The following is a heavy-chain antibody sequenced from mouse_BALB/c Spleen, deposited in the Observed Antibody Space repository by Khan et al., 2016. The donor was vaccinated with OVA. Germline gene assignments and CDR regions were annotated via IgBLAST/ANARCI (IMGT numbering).Heavy chain of an antibody. CDR2: INPSTGYT. CDR1: GYTFINYW. V-gene: IGHV1-7*01. D-gene: IGHD1-1*01. J-gene: IGHJ2*01. CDR3: ARRGLRWDFDY. Sequence: QVRLQQSGAELAKPGASVEMSCKASGYTFINYWMHWVKQRPGQGLEWIGYINPSTGYTEYNQNFKDKATLTADKSSTTAYMQLSSLTSEDSAVYYCARRGLRWDFDYWGQGTTLTVSS.